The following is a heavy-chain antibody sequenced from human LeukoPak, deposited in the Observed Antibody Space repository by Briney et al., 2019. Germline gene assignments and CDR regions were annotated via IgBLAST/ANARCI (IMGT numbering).Heavy chain of an antibody. CDR1: GFTFSSYAM. V-gene: IGHV4-4*02. J-gene: IGHJ4*02. Sequence: GSLRLSCAASGFTFSSYAMSWVRQPPGKGLEWIGEIYHSGSTNYNPSLKSRVTISVDKSKNQFSLKLSSVTAADTAVYYCASLGRRATTVDYWGQGTLVTVSS. CDR3: ASLGRRATTVDY. CDR2: IYHSGST. D-gene: IGHD1-26*01.